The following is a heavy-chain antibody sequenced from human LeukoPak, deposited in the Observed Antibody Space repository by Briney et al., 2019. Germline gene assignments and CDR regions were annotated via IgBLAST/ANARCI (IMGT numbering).Heavy chain of an antibody. Sequence: SVKVSCKASGGTFSSYAISWVRQAPGQGLEWMGGIIPIFGTANYAQEFQGRVTITADKSTSTAYMELSSLRSEDTAVYYCARTGSGWYLFDYWGQGTLVTVSS. V-gene: IGHV1-69*06. CDR1: GGTFSSYA. CDR3: ARTGSGWYLFDY. CDR2: IIPIFGTA. D-gene: IGHD6-19*01. J-gene: IGHJ4*02.